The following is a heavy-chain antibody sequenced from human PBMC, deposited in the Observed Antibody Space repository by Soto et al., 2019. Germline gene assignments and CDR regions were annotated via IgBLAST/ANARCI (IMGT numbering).Heavy chain of an antibody. V-gene: IGHV1-18*01. CDR3: ASEVALSRYFDY. J-gene: IGHJ4*01. CDR2: ISAYNGNT. Sequence: QVQLVQSGAEVKKPGASVKVSCKASGYTFTSYGISWVRQAPGQGLEWMGWISAYNGNTNYAQKLQGRVTMTTDTYTRTAYKAVRSLRSDDTAVYFCASEVALSRYFDYWGQGTLVTVSS. CDR1: GYTFTSYG.